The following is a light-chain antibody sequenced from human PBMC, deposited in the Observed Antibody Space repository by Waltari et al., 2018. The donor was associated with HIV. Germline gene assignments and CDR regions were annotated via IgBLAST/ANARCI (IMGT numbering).Light chain of an antibody. V-gene: IGLV2-8*01. CDR2: DVS. CDR3: ASHAGSKDV. J-gene: IGLJ2*01. CDR1: SSDIGAYNY. Sequence: QSALTQPPSASGSPGQSVTISCTGTSSDIGAYNYVSWFQQHPGKAPKLMIFDVSKRPSGVPDRFSGSKSGNTVSLTVAGLQAEDKADYYCASHAGSKDVFGGGTKLTVL.